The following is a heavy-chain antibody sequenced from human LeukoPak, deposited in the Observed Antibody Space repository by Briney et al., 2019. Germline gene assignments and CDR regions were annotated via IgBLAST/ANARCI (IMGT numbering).Heavy chain of an antibody. V-gene: IGHV1-2*02. J-gene: IGHJ4*02. CDR1: GYTFTGYY. CDR2: INPNSGVT. Sequence: ASVKVSCKASGYTFTGYYMHWVRRAPGQGLEWMGWINPNSGVTNYAQKFQGRVTMTRDTPISAAYMELSRLRSDDTAVYYCARSGYCSGGRCYSFDYWGQGTLVTVSS. D-gene: IGHD2-15*01. CDR3: ARSGYCSGGRCYSFDY.